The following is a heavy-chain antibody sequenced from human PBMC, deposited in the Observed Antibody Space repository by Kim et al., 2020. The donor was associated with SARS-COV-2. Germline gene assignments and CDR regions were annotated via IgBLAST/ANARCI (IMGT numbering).Heavy chain of an antibody. CDR1: GFTFSSYW. J-gene: IGHJ4*02. D-gene: IGHD3-22*01. Sequence: GGSLRLSCAASGFTFSSYWMSWVRQAPGKGLEWVANIKQDGSEKYYVDSVKGRFTISRDNAKNSLYLQMNSLRAEDTAVYYCARDVDYYDSSGYYYDYWGQGTLVTVSS. V-gene: IGHV3-7*01. CDR3: ARDVDYYDSSGYYYDY. CDR2: IKQDGSEK.